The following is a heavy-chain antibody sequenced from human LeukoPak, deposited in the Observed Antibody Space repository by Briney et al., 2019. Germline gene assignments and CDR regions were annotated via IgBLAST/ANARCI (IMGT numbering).Heavy chain of an antibody. V-gene: IGHV4-39*07. CDR3: ASRADYYDSSGYYFDAFDI. CDR2: IYYSGST. D-gene: IGHD3-22*01. CDR1: GGSISSSSYY. Sequence: SETLSLTCTVSGGSISSSSYYWGWIRQPPGKGLEWIGSIYYSGSTYYNPSLKSRVTISVDTSKNQFSLKLSSVTAADTAVYYCASRADYYDSSGYYFDAFDIWGQGTMVTVSS. J-gene: IGHJ3*02.